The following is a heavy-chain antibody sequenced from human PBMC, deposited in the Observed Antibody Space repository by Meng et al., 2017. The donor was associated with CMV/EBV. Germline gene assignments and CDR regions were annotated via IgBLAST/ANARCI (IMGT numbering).Heavy chain of an antibody. Sequence: EMEVVEYGGGLVQAGGSLSRFYTVSGFSVSRNYMGWVRQAPGKGLKWISIIYGSGNTYYGDSVKGRFTISRDNFRNTLYLQMNSLRAEDTAVYYCAREIPQAWASWGQGTLVTVSS. CDR2: IYGSGNT. J-gene: IGHJ5*02. V-gene: IGHV3-66*01. CDR3: AREIPQAWAS. D-gene: IGHD2-21*01. CDR1: GFSVSRNY.